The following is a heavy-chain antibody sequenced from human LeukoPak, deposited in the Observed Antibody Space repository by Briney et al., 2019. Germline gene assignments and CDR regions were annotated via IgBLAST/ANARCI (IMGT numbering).Heavy chain of an antibody. D-gene: IGHD1-26*01. CDR2: ISWNSGSI. V-gene: IGHV3-9*01. CDR3: AKGSGWEASYFYYYMDV. Sequence: GRSLRLSCAASGFTFDDYAMHWVRQAPGKGLEWVSGISWNSGSIGYADSVKGRFTISRDNAKNSLYLQMNSLRAEDTAVYFCAKGSGWEASYFYYYMDVWGKGTTVTVSS. J-gene: IGHJ6*03. CDR1: GFTFDDYA.